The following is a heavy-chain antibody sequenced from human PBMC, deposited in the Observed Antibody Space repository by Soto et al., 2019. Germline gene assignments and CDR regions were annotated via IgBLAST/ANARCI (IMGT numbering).Heavy chain of an antibody. J-gene: IGHJ6*04. CDR2: IQSGGPT. CDR1: GFTVSSKY. V-gene: IGHV3-66*01. D-gene: IGHD2-15*01. CDR3: ARDDVLCDGGRCYGVPLDV. Sequence: GGSLRLSCAASGFTVSSKYMSWVRQAPGKGLKWVSLIQSGGPTYYADSVKGRFTISRDTSENTVHLQMDSLRAEDTAVYYCARDDVLCDGGRCYGVPLDVWGKGITVTVSS.